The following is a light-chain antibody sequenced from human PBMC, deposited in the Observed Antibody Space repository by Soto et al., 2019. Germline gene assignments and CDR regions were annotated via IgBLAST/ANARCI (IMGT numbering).Light chain of an antibody. CDR1: QGIGDT. CDR2: QTS. CDR3: HQRQSWPRT. Sequence: QTPHPVDASPGDGATLGLRASQGIGDTLAWYQHRPGQAPRLLVYQTSIRAAGIPARFSASGSGTDFTLTISGVQPEDFAIYYCHQRQSWPRTFGRGTKVDIK. V-gene: IGKV3-11*01. J-gene: IGKJ4*01.